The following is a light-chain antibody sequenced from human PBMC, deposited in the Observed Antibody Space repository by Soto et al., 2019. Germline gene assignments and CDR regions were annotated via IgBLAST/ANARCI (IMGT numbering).Light chain of an antibody. V-gene: IGKV1-5*01. CDR2: DAS. J-gene: IGKJ4*01. CDR3: QQYNSYPLT. CDR1: QSISSW. Sequence: DIQMTQSPSTLSASVLYIVTITFRASQSISSWLAWYQQKPGQAPKLLIYDASSLESGVPSRFSGSGSGTEFTLTISSLQPEDFATYYCQQYNSYPLTFGGGTKVDIK.